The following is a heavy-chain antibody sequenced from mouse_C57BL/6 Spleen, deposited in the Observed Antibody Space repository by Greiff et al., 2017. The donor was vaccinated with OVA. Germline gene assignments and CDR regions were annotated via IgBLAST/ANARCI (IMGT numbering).Heavy chain of an antibody. CDR1: GYTFTDYN. D-gene: IGHD1-1*01. V-gene: IGHV1-18*01. CDR3: AGSRGPYYYGSSPSYFDY. Sequence: VQLQQSGPELVKLGASVKIPCKASGYTFTDYNMDWVKQSHGKSLEWIGDINPNNGGTIYNQKFKGKATLTVDKSSSTAYMELRSLTSEDTAVYYGAGSRGPYYYGSSPSYFDYWGQGTTLTVSS. CDR2: INPNNGGT. J-gene: IGHJ2*01.